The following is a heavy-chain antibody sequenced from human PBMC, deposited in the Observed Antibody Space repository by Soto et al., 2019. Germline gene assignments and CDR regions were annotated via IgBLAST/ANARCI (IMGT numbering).Heavy chain of an antibody. V-gene: IGHV2-70*01. Sequence: SGPTLVNPTQTLTLTCTFSGFSLSTSGMCVSWIRQPPGKALEWLALIDWDDDKYYSTSLKTRLTISKDTSKNQVFLTMTKMDPVDTATYYCSRILLVDYGDPTFDYGGQGALVTVSS. CDR3: SRILLVDYGDPTFDY. J-gene: IGHJ4*02. CDR1: GFSLSTSGMC. CDR2: IDWDDDK. D-gene: IGHD4-17*01.